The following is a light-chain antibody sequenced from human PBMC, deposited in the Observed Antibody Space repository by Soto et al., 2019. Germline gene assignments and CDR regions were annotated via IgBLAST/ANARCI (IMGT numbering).Light chain of an antibody. J-gene: IGKJ2*01. CDR3: PYT. CDR1: QSVSSN. V-gene: IGKV3-15*01. Sequence: EIVMTQSPATLSVSPGERAALSCRASQSVSSNFAWYQQKPGQAPRLLIYGASTRATGIPARFSGSGSGTEFTLTISSLQSEDFAVYNWPYTFGQGTKLEIK. CDR2: GAS.